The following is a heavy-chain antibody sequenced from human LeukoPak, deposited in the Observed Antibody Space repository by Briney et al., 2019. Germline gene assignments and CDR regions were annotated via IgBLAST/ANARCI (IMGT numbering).Heavy chain of an antibody. CDR1: GGSFSGYY. Sequence: SETLSLTCAVYGGSFSGYYWSWIRQPPGKGLEWIGEINHSGSTNYNPSLKSRVTISVDTSKNQFSLKLSSVAAADTAVYYCARHSRRRWLQLRHFDYWGQGTLVTVSS. D-gene: IGHD5-24*01. CDR2: INHSGST. J-gene: IGHJ4*02. V-gene: IGHV4-34*01. CDR3: ARHSRRRWLQLRHFDY.